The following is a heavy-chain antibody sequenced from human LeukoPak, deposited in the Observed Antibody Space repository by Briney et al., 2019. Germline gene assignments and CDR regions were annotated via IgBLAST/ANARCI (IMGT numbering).Heavy chain of an antibody. CDR2: TRYDGSSK. Sequence: PGGSLRLSCAASGFTFSSYGMHWVRQAPSKGLEWVAFTRYDGSSKYYADSVKGRFTISRDNSKNTLYLQMNSLRAEDTAVYYCTKDRPDNDFWSGYFDYWGQGTLVTVSS. CDR1: GFTFSSYG. V-gene: IGHV3-30*02. J-gene: IGHJ4*02. CDR3: TKDRPDNDFWSGYFDY. D-gene: IGHD3-3*01.